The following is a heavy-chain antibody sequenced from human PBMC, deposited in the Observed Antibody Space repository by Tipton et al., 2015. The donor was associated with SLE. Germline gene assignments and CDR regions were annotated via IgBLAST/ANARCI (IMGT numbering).Heavy chain of an antibody. V-gene: IGHV4-4*02. D-gene: IGHD3-22*01. Sequence: TLSLTCAVSGGSISSSNWWSWVRQPPGKGLEWIGEIYHSGSTNYNPSLKSRVTISVDTSKNQFSLKLSSVTAADTAVYYCARVPPGLYDTSGYYPYYFDYWGQGTLVTVSS. CDR1: GGSISSSNW. CDR3: ARVPPGLYDTSGYYPYYFDY. J-gene: IGHJ4*02. CDR2: IYHSGST.